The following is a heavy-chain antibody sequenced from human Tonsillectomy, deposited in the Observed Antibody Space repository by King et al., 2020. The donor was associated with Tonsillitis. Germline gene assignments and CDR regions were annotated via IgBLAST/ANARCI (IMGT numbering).Heavy chain of an antibody. V-gene: IGHV4-30-4*07. D-gene: IGHD2-21*02. CDR3: ASVKRCGGDCPKLYWYLDL. CDR1: GGSISSGGYS. Sequence: QLQESGPGLVKPSQTLSLTCAVSGGSISSGGYSWSWIRQPPGKGLEWIGYIYYSGSTYYNPSLKSRVTISVDTSKNQLSLKLSSVLAADPAVYYCASVKRCGGDCPKLYWYLDLWGRGTLVTVSS. J-gene: IGHJ2*01. CDR2: IYYSGST.